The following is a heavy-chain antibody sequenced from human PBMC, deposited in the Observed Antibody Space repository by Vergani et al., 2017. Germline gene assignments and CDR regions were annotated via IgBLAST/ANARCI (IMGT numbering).Heavy chain of an antibody. V-gene: IGHV5-51*01. D-gene: IGHD2-15*01. CDR1: GYSFTSYW. CDR2: IYPGDSDT. Sequence: EVQLVQSGAEVKKPGESLKISCKGSGYSFTSYWIGWVRQMPGKGLEWMGMIYPGDSDTRYSPSFQGQVTISADKSISTAYLQWSSLKASDTAMYYCARRRGWGVGVVAATPWYYYYGMDVWGQGTTVTVSS. J-gene: IGHJ6*02. CDR3: ARRRGWGVGVVAATPWYYYYGMDV.